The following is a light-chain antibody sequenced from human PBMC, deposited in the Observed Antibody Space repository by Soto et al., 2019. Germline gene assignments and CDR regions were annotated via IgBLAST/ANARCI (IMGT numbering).Light chain of an antibody. CDR1: QSISSW. J-gene: IGKJ1*01. CDR2: DAS. V-gene: IGKV1-5*01. Sequence: DIEMTQSPSTLSASVGDRVTITCRASQSISSWLAWYQQKPGKAPKLLMYDASDLASGVPSRFSGSGSGTDFSLTISSLQPDDFAVYYCQQYNAMTWTFGQGTKVEIK. CDR3: QQYNAMTWT.